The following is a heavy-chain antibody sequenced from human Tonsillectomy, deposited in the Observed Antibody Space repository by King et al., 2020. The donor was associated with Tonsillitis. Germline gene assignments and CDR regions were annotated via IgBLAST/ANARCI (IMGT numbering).Heavy chain of an antibody. Sequence: VQLVESEGGVVQPGRSLRLSCAASGFTFSSYGVHWVRQAPGKGLDWVAVISYDGSRKNYADSVKGRFTISRDNSNNTLYLQMNSLRVEDTAVYYCARERLGSSDWGIDSWGQGTLVTVS. CDR1: GFTFSSYG. CDR2: ISYDGSRK. CDR3: ARERLGSSDWGIDS. D-gene: IGHD6-19*01. J-gene: IGHJ4*02. V-gene: IGHV3-33*05.